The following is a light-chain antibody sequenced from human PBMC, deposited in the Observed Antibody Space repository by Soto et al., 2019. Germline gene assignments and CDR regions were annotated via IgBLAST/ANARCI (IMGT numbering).Light chain of an antibody. Sequence: QSVLTQSPSASASLGASVKLTCTLSSGHSSYAIAWHQQQPEKGPRYLMKLNSDGSHSKGDGIPDRFSGSSSGAERYLTISSLQSEDEADYYCQTWGTGILVFGGGTKATVL. CDR3: QTWGTGILV. CDR1: SGHSSYA. V-gene: IGLV4-69*01. J-gene: IGLJ2*01. CDR2: LNSDGSH.